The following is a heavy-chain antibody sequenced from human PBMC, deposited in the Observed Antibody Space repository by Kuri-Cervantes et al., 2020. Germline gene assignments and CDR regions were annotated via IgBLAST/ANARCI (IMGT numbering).Heavy chain of an antibody. CDR1: GFTFSSYS. CDR2: ISSSGSYI. Sequence: GGSMRLSCAASGFTFSSYSMNWVRQAPGTGLEWVSSISSSGSYIYYADSVKGRFTISRDNAKNSLYLQMNSLRVEDTAVYYCARGRLTIFGVITLNWFDPWGQGTLVTVSS. V-gene: IGHV3-21*01. D-gene: IGHD3-3*01. J-gene: IGHJ5*02. CDR3: ARGRLTIFGVITLNWFDP.